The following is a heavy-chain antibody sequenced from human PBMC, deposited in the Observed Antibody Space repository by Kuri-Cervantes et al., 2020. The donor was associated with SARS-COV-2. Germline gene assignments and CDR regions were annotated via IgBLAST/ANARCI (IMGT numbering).Heavy chain of an antibody. D-gene: IGHD6-19*01. CDR2: INHSGST. V-gene: IGHV4-34*01. Sequence: SEILSLTCTVYGGSFSGYYWSWIRQPPGKGLEWIGEINHSGSTNYNPSLKSRVTISVDTSKNQFSLKLSSVTAADTAVYYCAGGRGTNSSGWYPFDYWGQGTLVTVSS. J-gene: IGHJ4*02. CDR3: AGGRGTNSSGWYPFDY. CDR1: GGSFSGYY.